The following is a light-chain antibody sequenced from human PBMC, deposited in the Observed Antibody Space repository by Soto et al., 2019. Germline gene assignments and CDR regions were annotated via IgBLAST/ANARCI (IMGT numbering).Light chain of an antibody. CDR3: SSYTSSSTPVR. J-gene: IGLJ3*02. CDR2: EVS. CDR1: SSDVGGYNY. Sequence: QSALTQPASVSGSPGQSITISCTGTSSDVGGYNYVSWYQQHPGKAPKLMIYEVSNRPSGFSNRFSGSKSGNTASLTISGLQAEDEADYYCSSYTSSSTPVRFGGGTKLTVL. V-gene: IGLV2-14*01.